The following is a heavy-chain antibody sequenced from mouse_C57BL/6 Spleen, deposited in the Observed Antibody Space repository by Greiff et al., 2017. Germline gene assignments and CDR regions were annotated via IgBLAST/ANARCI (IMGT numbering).Heavy chain of an antibody. V-gene: IGHV5-12*01. Sequence: EVQLQESGGGLVQPGGSLKLSCAASGFTFSDYYMYWVRQTPEKRLEWVAYISNGGGSTYYPDTVKGRFPISRDNAKNTLYLQMSRLKSEDTAMYYCARHRYPYAMDYWGQGTSVTVSA. CDR1: GFTFSDYY. D-gene: IGHD2-12*01. J-gene: IGHJ4*01. CDR3: ARHRYPYAMDY. CDR2: ISNGGGST.